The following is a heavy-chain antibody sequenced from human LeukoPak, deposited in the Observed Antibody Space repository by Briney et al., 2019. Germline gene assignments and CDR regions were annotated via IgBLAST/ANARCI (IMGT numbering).Heavy chain of an antibody. CDR1: GYSISSGYY. CDR3: ARHRYYYRSGSYYGAPYYMDV. Sequence: SETLSLTCTVSGYSISSGYYWGWIRQPPGKGLEWIGSIYYRGNSYYNPSLKSRVTISVDTSKNHFSLKLSSVTAADTAVYYCARHRYYYRSGSYYGAPYYMDVWGKGTTVTISS. CDR2: IYYRGNS. D-gene: IGHD3-10*01. J-gene: IGHJ6*03. V-gene: IGHV4-38-2*02.